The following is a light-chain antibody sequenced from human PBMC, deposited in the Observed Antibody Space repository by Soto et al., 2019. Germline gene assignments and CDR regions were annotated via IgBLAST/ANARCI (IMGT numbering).Light chain of an antibody. CDR1: QSISNL. V-gene: IGKV1-5*01. CDR2: DAS. J-gene: IGKJ1*01. Sequence: DIQMTQSPSTLSASVGDRVTITCRASQSISNLLAWYQQKPGKAPNLLIYDASHLEGGVPSRFSGSGSGTEFTLTASSLQPDDFSTSYCQQYNSYPPWTYGQGTKVEIK. CDR3: QQYNSYPPWT.